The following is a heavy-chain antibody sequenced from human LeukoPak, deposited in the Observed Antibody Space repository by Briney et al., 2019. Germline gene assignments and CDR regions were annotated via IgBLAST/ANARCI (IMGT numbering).Heavy chain of an antibody. V-gene: IGHV1-46*01. CDR3: TRDESGTRRGWFEY. J-gene: IGHJ5*01. CDR1: GYTLTSYY. CDR2: IDPSGGST. Sequence: GASVKLSCKASGYTLTSYYMHWVRQAPGQGLEWMGIIDPSGGSTIYAQTFQGRVTMTRDTSTSTVYMELSSLRSDDTAVYYCTRDESGTRRGWFEYWGQGTLVTVSS.